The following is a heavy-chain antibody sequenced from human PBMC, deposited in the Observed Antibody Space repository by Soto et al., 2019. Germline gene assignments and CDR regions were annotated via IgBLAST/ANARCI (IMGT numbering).Heavy chain of an antibody. J-gene: IGHJ4*02. CDR1: GFTFSSYW. CDR2: IKQDGSEK. Sequence: AGGSLRLSCAASGFTFSSYWMSWVRQAPGKGLEWVANIKQDGSEKYYVDSVKGRFTISRDNAKNSLYLQMNSLRAEDTAVYYCARMDKKLRFLEWLFFVDYWGQGTLVTVSS. D-gene: IGHD3-3*01. CDR3: ARMDKKLRFLEWLFFVDY. V-gene: IGHV3-7*01.